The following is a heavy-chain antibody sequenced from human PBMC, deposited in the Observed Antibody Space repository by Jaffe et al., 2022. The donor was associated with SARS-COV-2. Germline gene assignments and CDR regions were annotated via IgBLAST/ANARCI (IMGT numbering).Heavy chain of an antibody. V-gene: IGHV3-23*01. J-gene: IGHJ4*02. CDR2: ISGSGGST. CDR3: AKNPYYYDSSGYPIDY. Sequence: EVQLLESGGGLVQPGGSLRLSCAASGFTFSSYAMSWVRQAPGKGLEWVSAISGSGGSTYYADSVKGRFTISRDNSKNTLYLQMNSLRAEDTAVYYCAKNPYYYDSSGYPIDYWGQGTLVTVSS. D-gene: IGHD3-22*01. CDR1: GFTFSSYA.